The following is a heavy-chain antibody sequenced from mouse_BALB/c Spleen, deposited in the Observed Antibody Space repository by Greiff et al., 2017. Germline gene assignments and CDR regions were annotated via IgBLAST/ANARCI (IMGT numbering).Heavy chain of an antibody. CDR1: GFNIKDTY. D-gene: IGHD3-3*01. V-gene: IGHV14-3*02. J-gene: IGHJ4*01. Sequence: VQLKQSGAELVKPGASVKLSCTASGFNIKDTYMHWVKQRPEQGLEWIGRIDPANGNTKYDPKFQGKATITADTSSNTAYLQLSSLTSEDTSVYYCARGGGDGMDYWGQGTSVTVSS. CDR2: IDPANGNT. CDR3: ARGGGDGMDY.